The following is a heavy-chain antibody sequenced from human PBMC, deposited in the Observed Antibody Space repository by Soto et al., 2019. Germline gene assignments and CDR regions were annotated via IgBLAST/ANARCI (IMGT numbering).Heavy chain of an antibody. D-gene: IGHD1-7*01. Sequence: GGSLRLSCAASGFTFSSYAMSWVRQAPGKGLEWVSAISGSGGSTYYADSVKGRFTISRDNSKNTLYLQMNSLRAEDTAVYYCAKDRFIQGASRKRNYEVWGRDPWGQGTLVTVSS. J-gene: IGHJ5*02. V-gene: IGHV3-23*01. CDR2: ISGSGGST. CDR1: GFTFSSYA. CDR3: AKDRFIQGASRKRNYEVWGRDP.